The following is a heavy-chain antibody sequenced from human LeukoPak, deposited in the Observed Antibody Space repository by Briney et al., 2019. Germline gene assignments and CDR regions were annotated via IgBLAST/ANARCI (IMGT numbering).Heavy chain of an antibody. J-gene: IGHJ4*02. CDR2: IIPIFGTA. CDR1: GGTFSSYA. V-gene: IGHV1-69*13. CDR3: ARGNSGYSSSSKSVGNFDY. D-gene: IGHD6-13*01. Sequence: SVKVSCKASGGTFSSYAISWVRQAPGQGLEWMGGIIPIFGTANYAQKFQGRVTITADESTSTAYMELSSLRSEDTAVYYCARGNSGYSSSSKSVGNFDYWGQGTLVTVSS.